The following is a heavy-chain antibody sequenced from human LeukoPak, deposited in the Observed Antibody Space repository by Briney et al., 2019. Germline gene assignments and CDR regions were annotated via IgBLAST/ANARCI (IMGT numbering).Heavy chain of an antibody. Sequence: PGGSLRLSCAASGFTFSSYEMNWVRQAPGKGLEWVSYISSSGSTIYYADSVKGRFTISRDNAKYSLYLQMNSLRAEDTAVYYCAKIESYPSGWFDPWGQGTLVTVSS. J-gene: IGHJ5*02. CDR3: AKIESYPSGWFDP. V-gene: IGHV3-48*03. CDR1: GFTFSSYE. CDR2: ISSSGSTI.